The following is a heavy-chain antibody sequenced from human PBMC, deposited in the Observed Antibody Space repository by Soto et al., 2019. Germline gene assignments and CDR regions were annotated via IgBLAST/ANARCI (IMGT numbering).Heavy chain of an antibody. D-gene: IGHD3-9*01. CDR2: IIPIFGTA. V-gene: IGHV1-69*13. J-gene: IGHJ3*02. CDR3: AREGRELRYFDWAPPTPGAFDI. CDR1: GGTFSSYA. Sequence: SVKVSCKXSGGTFSSYAISWVRQAPGQGLEWIGGIIPIFGTANYAQKFQGRVTITADESTSTAYMELSSLRSEDTAVYYCAREGRELRYFDWAPPTPGAFDIWGQGTMVTVSS.